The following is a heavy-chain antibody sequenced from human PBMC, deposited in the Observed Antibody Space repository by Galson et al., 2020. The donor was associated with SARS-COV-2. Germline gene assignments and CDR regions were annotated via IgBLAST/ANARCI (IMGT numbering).Heavy chain of an antibody. CDR1: GGSISSSDW. CDR3: SIMIVTAYYFSCLDV. Sequence: SETLSLTCAVSGGSISSSDWRGWVRQPPGKGLGWAGEIFHSGYTNYNPSLKRRVTMSIDTSKNMFSLKLSSVAAADTAVYYCSIMIVTAYYFSCLDVWGKGTTVTVSS. D-gene: IGHD2-21*02. J-gene: IGHJ6*03. CDR2: IFHSGYT. V-gene: IGHV4-4*02.